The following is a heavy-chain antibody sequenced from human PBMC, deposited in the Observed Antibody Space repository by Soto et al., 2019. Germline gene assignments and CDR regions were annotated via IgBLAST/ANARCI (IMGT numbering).Heavy chain of an antibody. J-gene: IGHJ6*02. Sequence: QVQLQESGPGLVKPSQTLSLTCTVSGGSISSGGYYWSWIRQHPGKGLEWIGYIYYSGSTYYNPSLKGRVTLSVDTSKNQFSLKLSSVTAADTAVYYCARDSGYDFGYGMDVWGQGTTVTVSS. CDR1: GGSISSGGYY. CDR2: IYYSGST. D-gene: IGHD5-12*01. CDR3: ARDSGYDFGYGMDV. V-gene: IGHV4-31*03.